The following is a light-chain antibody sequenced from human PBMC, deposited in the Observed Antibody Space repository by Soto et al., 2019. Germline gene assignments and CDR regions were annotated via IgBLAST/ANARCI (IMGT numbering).Light chain of an antibody. CDR3: QQYGGAPQT. Sequence: EIVSTQSPGTLLLSPGERATLSCRASESVRSSYLAWYQQKPGQAPRLLIYGASSRTTGIPDRFSGSGSGTDFTLTIGRLEPEDFAVYYCQQYGGAPQTFGQGTKV. CDR1: ESVRSSY. CDR2: GAS. V-gene: IGKV3-20*01. J-gene: IGKJ1*01.